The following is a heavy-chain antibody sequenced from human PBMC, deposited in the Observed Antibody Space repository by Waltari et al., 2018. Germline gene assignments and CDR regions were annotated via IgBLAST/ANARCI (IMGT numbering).Heavy chain of an antibody. D-gene: IGHD3-16*01. CDR1: GGSISSYS. CDR2: IYYSGST. Sequence: QVQLQASGPGLVKPSETLSLTSTVSGGSISSYSRSWIRQPPGKGLEWIGYIYYSGSTNYNPSLKSRVTISVDTSKNQFSLKLSSVTAADTAVYYCARGELWFDYWGQGTLVTVSS. V-gene: IGHV4-59*01. CDR3: ARGELWFDY. J-gene: IGHJ4*02.